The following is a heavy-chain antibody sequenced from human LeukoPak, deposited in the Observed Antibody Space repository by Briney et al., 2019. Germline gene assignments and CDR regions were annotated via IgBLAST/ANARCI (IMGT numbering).Heavy chain of an antibody. CDR1: GYTLTELS. CDR2: FDPEDGET. Sequence: ASVKVSCKVSGYTLTELSMHWVRQAPGKGLEWMGGFDPEDGETIYAQKFQGRVTMTEDTSTDTAYMELSSLRSEDTAVYYCATYISPGLKYRGTNAFDIWGQGTMVTVSS. D-gene: IGHD5-12*01. CDR3: ATYISPGLKYRGTNAFDI. J-gene: IGHJ3*02. V-gene: IGHV1-24*01.